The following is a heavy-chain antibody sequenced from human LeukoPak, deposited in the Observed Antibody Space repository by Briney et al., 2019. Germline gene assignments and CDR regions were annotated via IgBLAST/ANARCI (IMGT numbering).Heavy chain of an antibody. CDR2: IYHSGST. Sequence: PSETLSLTCAVSGYSISSGYYWGWIRQPPGKGLEWIGSIYHSGSTYYNPSLKSRVTISVDTSKNQFSLKLSSVTAADTAVYYCARGRGRFDPWGQGTLVTVSS. V-gene: IGHV4-38-2*01. J-gene: IGHJ5*02. D-gene: IGHD3-10*01. CDR3: ARGRGRFDP. CDR1: GYSISSGYY.